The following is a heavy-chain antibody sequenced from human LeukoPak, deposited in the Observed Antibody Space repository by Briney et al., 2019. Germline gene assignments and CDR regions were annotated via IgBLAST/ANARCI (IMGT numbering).Heavy chain of an antibody. Sequence: GRSLRLSCAASGFTFSSYAMHWVRQAPGKGLEWVAVISYDGSNKYYADSVKGRFTISRDNSKNTLYLQMNSLRTEDTGVYYCASAAATLTNLRLVDYWGQGTLVTVSS. CDR2: ISYDGSNK. J-gene: IGHJ4*02. CDR1: GFTFSSYA. V-gene: IGHV3-30-3*01. D-gene: IGHD4-17*01. CDR3: ASAAATLTNLRLVDY.